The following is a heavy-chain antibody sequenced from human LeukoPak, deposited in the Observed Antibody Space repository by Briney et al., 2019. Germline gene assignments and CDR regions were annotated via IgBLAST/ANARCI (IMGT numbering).Heavy chain of an antibody. D-gene: IGHD3-9*01. V-gene: IGHV3-7*01. CDR3: ARDFGTTGYDLYDY. J-gene: IGHJ4*02. Sequence: GGSLRLSCAASGFTFNNYWMSWVRQAPGKGLEWLANINQGGNEKYYVDSVRGRFTISRDNAKNSLYLQMNSLRDDDTSVYYCARDFGTTGYDLYDYWGQGTLVTVSS. CDR1: GFTFNNYW. CDR2: INQGGNEK.